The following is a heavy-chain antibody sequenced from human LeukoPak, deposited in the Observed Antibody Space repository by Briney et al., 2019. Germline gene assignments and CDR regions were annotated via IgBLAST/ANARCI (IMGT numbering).Heavy chain of an antibody. CDR3: ARENGDYVTLYYFDY. CDR2: ITTSSSYI. V-gene: IGHV3-21*01. Sequence: PGGSLRLSCAASGFSFSSYSMNWVRQAPGKGLEWVSSITTSSSYIYYADSVKGRFTISRDNAKNSLYLQMNSLRAEDTAVYYCARENGDYVTLYYFDYWGQGTLVTVSS. J-gene: IGHJ4*02. CDR1: GFSFSSYS. D-gene: IGHD4-17*01.